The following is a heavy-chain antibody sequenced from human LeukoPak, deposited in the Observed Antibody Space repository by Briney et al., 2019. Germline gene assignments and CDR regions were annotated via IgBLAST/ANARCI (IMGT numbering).Heavy chain of an antibody. CDR2: INHSGST. D-gene: IGHD6-19*01. Sequence: KPSETLSLTCAVYGGSFSGYYWSWIRQPPGKGLEWIGEINHSGSTNYNPSLKSRVTISVDTSKNQFSLKLSSATAADTAVYYCARRAIAVADHFDYWGQGALVTVSS. CDR3: ARRAIAVADHFDY. CDR1: GGSFSGYY. V-gene: IGHV4-34*01. J-gene: IGHJ4*02.